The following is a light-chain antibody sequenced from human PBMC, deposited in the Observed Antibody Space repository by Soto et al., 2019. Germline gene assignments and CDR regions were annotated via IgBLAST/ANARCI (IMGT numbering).Light chain of an antibody. CDR2: EVN. CDR3: SSYTSSSTLV. J-gene: IGLJ1*01. V-gene: IGLV2-14*01. Sequence: QSALTQPASVSGSPGQSITISCTGTSSDVGSYNYVSWYQQHPDKAPKLMIYEVNNRPSGVSNRFSGSKSGNTASPTISGLQAEDEADYYCSSYTSSSTLVFGAGTKVTVL. CDR1: SSDVGSYNY.